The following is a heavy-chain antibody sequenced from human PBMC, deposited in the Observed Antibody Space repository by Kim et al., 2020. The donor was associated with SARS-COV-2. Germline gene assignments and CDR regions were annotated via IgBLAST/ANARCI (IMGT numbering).Heavy chain of an antibody. CDR3: AKARAPYCSGGSCYPPYY. J-gene: IGHJ4*02. CDR2: ISGSGGST. Sequence: GGSLRLSCAASGFTFSSYAMSWVRQAPGKGLEWVSAISGSGGSTYYADSVKGRFTISRDNSKNTLYLQMNSLRAEDTAVYYCAKARAPYCSGGSCYPPYYWGQGTLVTVSS. D-gene: IGHD2-15*01. V-gene: IGHV3-23*01. CDR1: GFTFSSYA.